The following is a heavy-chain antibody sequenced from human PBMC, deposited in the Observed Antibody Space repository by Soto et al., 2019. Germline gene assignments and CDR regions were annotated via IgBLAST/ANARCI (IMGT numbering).Heavy chain of an antibody. CDR2: IYYSGST. Sequence: PSETLSLTCTVSGGSISSYYLSWIRQPPGKGLEWIGYIYYSGSTNYNPSLKSRVTVSVDTSKNQFSLKLRSVTAADTAVYYCARTSSSWPGRFDYWGQGTLVTVSS. CDR3: ARTSSSWPGRFDY. CDR1: GGSISSYY. V-gene: IGHV4-59*01. D-gene: IGHD6-13*01. J-gene: IGHJ4*02.